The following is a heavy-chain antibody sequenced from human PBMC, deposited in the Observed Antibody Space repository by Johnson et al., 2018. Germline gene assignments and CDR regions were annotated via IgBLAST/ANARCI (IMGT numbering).Heavy chain of an antibody. CDR1: GFTFSSYA. D-gene: IGHD3-22*01. J-gene: IGHJ3*02. CDR2: ISGSGGST. CDR3: AKDYDDRSGYLAAAFDI. Sequence: VQLQESGGGLVQPGGSLRLSCAASGFTFSSYAMSWVRQAPGKGLEWVSAISGSGGSTYYADSVKGRFTISRDNSKNTLYLQMNILRAEDTAVDYCAKDYDDRSGYLAAAFDIWGQGTMVTVSS. V-gene: IGHV3-23*01.